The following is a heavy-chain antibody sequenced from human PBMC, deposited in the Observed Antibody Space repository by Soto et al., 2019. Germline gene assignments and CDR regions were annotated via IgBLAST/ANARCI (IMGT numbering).Heavy chain of an antibody. D-gene: IGHD2-15*01. V-gene: IGHV4-59*01. CDR3: ARVDRYCSGGSCYGHTYYYYGMDV. CDR2: IYYSWST. Sequence: SETLSLTCTVSGGSISSYYWSWIRPPPGKGLEWIGYIYYSWSTNYNPSLKSRVTISVDTSKNQFSLKLSSVTAADTAVYYCARVDRYCSGGSCYGHTYYYYGMDVWGQGTTVTVSS. J-gene: IGHJ6*02. CDR1: GGSISSYY.